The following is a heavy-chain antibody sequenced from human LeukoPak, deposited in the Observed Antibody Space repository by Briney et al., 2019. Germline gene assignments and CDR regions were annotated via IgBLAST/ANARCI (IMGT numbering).Heavy chain of an antibody. J-gene: IGHJ4*02. CDR1: GLTFDDYA. V-gene: IGHV3-9*01. CDR3: TNDGAPFDY. Sequence: GGSLRLSCAVSGLTFDDYAMHWVRQAPGKGLGWVSGISWDSRRIAYADSVKGRFTISRDNAKNSLFLQMNSLRVEDTAFYYCTNDGAPFDYWGQGTLVTVSS. CDR2: ISWDSRRI.